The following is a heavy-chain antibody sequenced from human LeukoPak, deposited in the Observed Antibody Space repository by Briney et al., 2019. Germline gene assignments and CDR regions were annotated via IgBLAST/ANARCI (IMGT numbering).Heavy chain of an antibody. Sequence: PSETLSLTCTVSGGSFSICYWSWIRQSAGKGLEWIGHISTSGSTNYSPSLKRRVTISVDKSKNQFYLRLTSATAADTAVYYCARVNSSGSFLDYWGQGTLVTVSS. J-gene: IGHJ4*02. D-gene: IGHD3-22*01. CDR1: GGSFSICY. CDR3: ARVNSSGSFLDY. CDR2: ISTSGST. V-gene: IGHV4-4*07.